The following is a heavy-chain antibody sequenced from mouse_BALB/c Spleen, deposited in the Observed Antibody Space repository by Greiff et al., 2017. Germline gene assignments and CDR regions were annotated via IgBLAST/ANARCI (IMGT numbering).Heavy chain of an antibody. D-gene: IGHD1-3*01. CDR2: IYWDDDK. CDR1: GFSLSTSGMG. CDR3: ARREESGFAY. Sequence: VKLMESGPGILQPSQTLSLTCSFSGFSLSTSGMGVSWIRQPSGKGLEWLAHIYWDDDKRYNPSLKSRLTISKDTSSNQVFLKITSVDTADTATYYCARREESGFAYWGQGTLVTVSA. J-gene: IGHJ3*01. V-gene: IGHV8-12*01.